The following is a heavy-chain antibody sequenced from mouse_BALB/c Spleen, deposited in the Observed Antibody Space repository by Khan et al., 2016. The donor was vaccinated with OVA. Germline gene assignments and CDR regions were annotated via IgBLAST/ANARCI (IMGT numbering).Heavy chain of an antibody. CDR3: ARHYYGGNLYWYFDV. J-gene: IGHJ1*01. V-gene: IGHV1-85*01. CDR1: GYTFTSYD. Sequence: QVQLKQSGAELVKPGASVKLSCKASGYTFTSYDINWVRQRPEQGLEWIGWIFPGDDSTKYNEKFKGKATLTTDKSSSTAYMQLSRLTSEDSAVXCCARHYYGGNLYWYFDVWGAGTTVTVSS. D-gene: IGHD1-1*02. CDR2: IFPGDDST.